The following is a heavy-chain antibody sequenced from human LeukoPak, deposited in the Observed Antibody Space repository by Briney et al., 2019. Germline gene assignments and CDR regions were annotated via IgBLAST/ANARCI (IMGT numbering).Heavy chain of an antibody. D-gene: IGHD3-22*01. CDR3: ARDLYDSSGYYFSPGYYYYGMDV. CDR2: ISSSSSYI. Sequence: GSLRLSCAASGFTFSSYSMNWVRQAPGKGLEWVSSISSSSSYIYYADSVKGRFTISRDNAKNSLYLQMNSLRAEDTAVYYCARDLYDSSGYYFSPGYYYYGMDVWGQGTTVTVSS. J-gene: IGHJ6*02. V-gene: IGHV3-21*01. CDR1: GFTFSSYS.